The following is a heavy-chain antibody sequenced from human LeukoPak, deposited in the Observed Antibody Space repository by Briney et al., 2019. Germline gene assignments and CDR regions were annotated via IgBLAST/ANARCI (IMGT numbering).Heavy chain of an antibody. CDR1: GFTVSSNY. V-gene: IGHV3-66*02. D-gene: IGHD3-22*01. J-gene: IGHJ4*02. CDR3: ARVITMIGGRWGYFDY. CDR2: IYSGGST. Sequence: PGGSLRLSCAASGFTVSSNYMSWVRQAPGKGLEWVSVIYSGGSTCYADSVKGRFTISRDNSKNTLYLQMNSLRAEDTAVYYCARVITMIGGRWGYFDYWGQGTLVTVSS.